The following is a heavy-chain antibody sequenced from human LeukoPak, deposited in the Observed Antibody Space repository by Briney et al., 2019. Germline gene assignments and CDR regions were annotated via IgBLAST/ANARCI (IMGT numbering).Heavy chain of an antibody. D-gene: IGHD3-22*01. Sequence: ASVKVSCKASGGTFTSYGISWVRQAPGQGLEWMGWISAYNGNTNYAQKLQGRVTMTTDTSTSTAYMELRSLRSDDTAVYYCAREQTYYYDSSGYRTGIDYWGQGTLVTVSS. CDR1: GGTFTSYG. CDR3: AREQTYYYDSSGYRTGIDY. CDR2: ISAYNGNT. J-gene: IGHJ4*02. V-gene: IGHV1-18*01.